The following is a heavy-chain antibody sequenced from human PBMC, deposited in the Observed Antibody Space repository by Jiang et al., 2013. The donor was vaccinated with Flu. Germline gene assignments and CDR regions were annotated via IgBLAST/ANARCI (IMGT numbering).Heavy chain of an antibody. V-gene: IGHV5-51*03. J-gene: IGHJ4*02. D-gene: IGHD3-22*01. CDR1: GYSFTSYW. CDR2: IYPGDSDT. Sequence: GAEVKKPGESLKISCKGSGYSFTSYWIGWVRQMPGKGLEWMGIIYPGDSDTRYSPSFQGQVTISADKSISTAYLQWSSLKASDTAMYYCAIAVGDNYYDSSGYPPAIGYWGQGTLVTVSS. CDR3: AIAVGDNYYDSSGYPPAIGY.